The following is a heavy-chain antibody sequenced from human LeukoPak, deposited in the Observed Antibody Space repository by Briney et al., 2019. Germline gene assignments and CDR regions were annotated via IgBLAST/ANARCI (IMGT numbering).Heavy chain of an antibody. CDR3: SRGQKDPYGPEFDY. CDR1: GFIFGDYN. V-gene: IGHV3-49*04. J-gene: IGHJ4*02. Sequence: PGGSLRLSCTTSGFIFGDYNMNWVRQAPGKELEWVGYIRAKIHDGTTDFAASVEGRFTISRDDSKSIAYLQMTSLKSEDTAVYYCSRGQKDPYGPEFDYWGQGTLVTVSS. CDR2: IRAKIHDGTT. D-gene: IGHD3-10*01.